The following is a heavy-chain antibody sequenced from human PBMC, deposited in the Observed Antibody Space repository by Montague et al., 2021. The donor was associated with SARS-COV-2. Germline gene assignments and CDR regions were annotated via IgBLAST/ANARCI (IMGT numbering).Heavy chain of an antibody. Sequence: SETLSLTCAVSGASVTSINWWSWVRQPPGRGLEWIAEIHHTGITNFNPSLRSRVSISLDTSKNQFSLTLNSVTAADTAIYYCASHPVFQLLYSWGQGTLVSVSS. CDR2: IHHTGIT. V-gene: IGHV4-4*02. CDR1: GASVTSINW. CDR3: ASHPVFQLLYS. J-gene: IGHJ4*02. D-gene: IGHD1-26*01.